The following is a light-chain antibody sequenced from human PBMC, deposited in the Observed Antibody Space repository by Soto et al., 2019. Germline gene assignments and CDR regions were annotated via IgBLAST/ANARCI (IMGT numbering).Light chain of an antibody. Sequence: EIVLTQSRGTLSLSPGETAILSCRAIQSVSHLAWYQQKPGQGPRLLVYAASSRATGIPDRFSGSGSGTDFPLTISRLEPEDFAVYYCEQYGGSPLYTVGQGTRLEIK. J-gene: IGKJ2*01. V-gene: IGKV3-20*01. CDR3: EQYGGSPLYT. CDR1: QSVSH. CDR2: AAS.